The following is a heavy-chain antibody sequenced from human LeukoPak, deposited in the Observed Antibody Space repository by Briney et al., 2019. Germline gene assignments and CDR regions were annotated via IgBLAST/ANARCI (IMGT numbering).Heavy chain of an antibody. CDR3: ARGIYDSSGYYYFWFDY. V-gene: IGHV1-8*01. J-gene: IGHJ4*02. CDR2: MNPNSGNT. D-gene: IGHD3-22*01. CDR1: GYTFTSYD. Sequence: ASVKVSCKASGYTFTSYDINWVRQATGQGLEWMGWMNPNSGNTGYAQKFQGRVTMTRNTSISTAYMELSSLRSGDTAVYYCARGIYDSSGYYYFWFDYWGQGTLVTVSS.